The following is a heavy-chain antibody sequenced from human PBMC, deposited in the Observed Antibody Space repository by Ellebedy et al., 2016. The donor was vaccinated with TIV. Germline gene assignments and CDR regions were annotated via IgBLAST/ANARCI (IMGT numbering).Heavy chain of an antibody. CDR1: GFTFSSYA. CDR2: ISFSAKST. V-gene: IGHV3-23*01. Sequence: GESLKISXAASGFTFSSYAMSWVRQAPGKGLEWVSAISFSAKSTYYADSVKGRFTISRDNSKNTLYLQMNSLRAEDTAVYYCAKGSSGYSSPWDYWGQGTLVTVSS. J-gene: IGHJ4*02. D-gene: IGHD3-22*01. CDR3: AKGSSGYSSPWDY.